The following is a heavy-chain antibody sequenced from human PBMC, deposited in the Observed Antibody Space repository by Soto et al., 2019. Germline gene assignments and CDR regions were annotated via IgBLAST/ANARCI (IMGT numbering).Heavy chain of an antibody. V-gene: IGHV4-31*03. CDR3: ASFGYYYDSRRDY. D-gene: IGHD3-22*01. CDR2: IYYSGST. Sequence: PSETLSLTCTVSGGSISSGGYYWSWIRQHPGKGLEWIGYIYYSGSTYYNPSLESRVTISVDTSKNQFSLKLSSVTAADTAVYYCASFGYYYDSRRDYWGQGTLVTVSS. J-gene: IGHJ4*02. CDR1: GGSISSGGYY.